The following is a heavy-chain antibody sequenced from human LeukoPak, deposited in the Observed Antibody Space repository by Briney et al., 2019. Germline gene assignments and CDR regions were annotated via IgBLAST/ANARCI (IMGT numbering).Heavy chain of an antibody. J-gene: IGHJ4*02. CDR2: INHSGST. CDR1: GGSFSGYY. CDR3: ARVIVVVPAANYFDY. Sequence: PSETLSLTCAVYGGSFSGYYWSWIRQPPGKGLEWIGEINHSGSTNYNPSLKSRVTISVDTSKNQFSLKLSSVTAADTAVYYCARVIVVVPAANYFDYWGQGTLVTVSS. D-gene: IGHD2-2*01. V-gene: IGHV4-34*01.